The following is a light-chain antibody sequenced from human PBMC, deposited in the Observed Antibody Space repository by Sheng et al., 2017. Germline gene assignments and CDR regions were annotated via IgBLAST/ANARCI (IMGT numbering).Light chain of an antibody. CDR2: GND. J-gene: IGLJ1*01. Sequence: QLVLTQPPSVSGAPGQRVTISCTGSSSNIGAGYDVHWYQQLPGTAPKLLIYGNDNRPSGVPDRFSGSKSGTSASLAITGLQAEDEADYYCQSYDNSLTGSRVFGTGTTVTVL. CDR3: QSYDNSLTGSRV. V-gene: IGLV1-40*01. CDR1: SSNIGAGYD.